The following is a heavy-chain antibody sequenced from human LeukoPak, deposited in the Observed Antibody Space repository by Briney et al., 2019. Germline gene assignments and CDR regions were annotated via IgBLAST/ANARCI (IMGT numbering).Heavy chain of an antibody. D-gene: IGHD6-25*01. V-gene: IGHV3-21*01. CDR1: GFTFSRYS. CDR3: ARDGAAATDYAFDI. Sequence: GGSLRLSCGASGFTFSRYSMNWVRQAPGKGLEWVSSISSSSSYIYYADSVKGRFTIPRDNPKNSLYLQMNSLRAEDTAVYYCARDGAAATDYAFDIWGQGTMVTVSS. J-gene: IGHJ3*02. CDR2: ISSSSSYI.